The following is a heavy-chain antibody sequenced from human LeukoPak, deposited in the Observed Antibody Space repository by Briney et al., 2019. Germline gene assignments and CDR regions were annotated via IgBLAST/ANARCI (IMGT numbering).Heavy chain of an antibody. CDR2: INPNSGGT. CDR1: GYTFTGYY. D-gene: IGHD6-19*01. V-gene: IGHV1-2*02. J-gene: IGHJ4*02. CDR3: TSSSGWLNGLEY. Sequence: ASVKVSCKASGYTFTGYYMHWVRQAPGQGLEWMGWINPNSGGTNYAQKFQGRVTMTRDTSISTAYMELSRLRSDDTAVYYCTSSSGWLNGLEYWGQGTLVTVSS.